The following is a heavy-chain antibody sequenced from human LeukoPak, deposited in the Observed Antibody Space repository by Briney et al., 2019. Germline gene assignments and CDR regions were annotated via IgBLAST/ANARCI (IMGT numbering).Heavy chain of an antibody. CDR2: IYTSGST. J-gene: IGHJ6*02. CDR1: GGSISSYY. V-gene: IGHV4-4*07. Sequence: SGTLSLTCTVSGGSISSYYWSWIRRPAGKGLEWIGRIYTSGSTNYNPSLKSRVTMSVDTSKNQFSLKLSSVTAADTAVYYCARESVVAGTWTLNYYYYGMDVWGQGTTVTVSS. CDR3: ARESVVAGTWTLNYYYYGMDV. D-gene: IGHD6-19*01.